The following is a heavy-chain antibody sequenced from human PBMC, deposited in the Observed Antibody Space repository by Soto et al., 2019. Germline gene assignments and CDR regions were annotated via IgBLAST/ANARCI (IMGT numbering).Heavy chain of an antibody. Sequence: QVQLVQSGAEVKKPGASVNVSCKASGYTFASYAISWMRQAPGQGLEWMGWISAYNGNTNYAQKLQGRVTMTTDTSTSTADKELRSPGSDDTAVYYCARDPPPPDYWGQGTLVTVSS. CDR1: GYTFASYA. CDR3: ARDPPPPDY. V-gene: IGHV1-18*01. CDR2: ISAYNGNT. J-gene: IGHJ4*02.